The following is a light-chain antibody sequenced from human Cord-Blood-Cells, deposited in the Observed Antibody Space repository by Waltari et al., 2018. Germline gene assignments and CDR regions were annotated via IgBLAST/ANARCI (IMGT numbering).Light chain of an antibody. CDR1: QSISSY. CDR3: PQSYSTPRT. CDR2: AAS. Sequence: DTQITHSPSPLAACVGDSVPITCRASQSISSYLNWYQQKPGKAPKLLIYAASSLQRGVPSRFSGSGSGTDFTFTISSLQPEDFATYYCPQSYSTPRTFGQGTKVEIK. J-gene: IGKJ1*01. V-gene: IGKV1-39*01.